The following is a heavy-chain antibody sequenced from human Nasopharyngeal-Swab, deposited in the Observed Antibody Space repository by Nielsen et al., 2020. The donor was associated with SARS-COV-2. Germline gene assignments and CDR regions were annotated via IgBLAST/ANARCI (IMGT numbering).Heavy chain of an antibody. V-gene: IGHV4-34*01. J-gene: IGHJ6*02. Sequence: SETLSLTCAVYGGSFNGYYWSWIRQPTGKGLEWIGEINHSGSTNYNPSLKSRVTISIDTSKNQFSLKLSSVTAADTAVYYCARGGYYGSGSMDVWGQGTTVTVSS. CDR2: INHSGST. CDR1: GGSFNGYY. D-gene: IGHD3-10*01. CDR3: ARGGYYGSGSMDV.